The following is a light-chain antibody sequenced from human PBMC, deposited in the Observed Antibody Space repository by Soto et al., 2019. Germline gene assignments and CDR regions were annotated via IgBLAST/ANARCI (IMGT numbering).Light chain of an antibody. CDR1: QSISGRY. J-gene: IGKJ4*01. CDR2: DAS. Sequence: ETVLTQSPGTLSLSPGERASLSCRASQSISGRYLAWYQQKPGQAPRLLIYDASSRATGIPDRFSGSGSGTDFILTISRLEPEDFAGDYCQQYGSSPLTFGGGTKVELK. CDR3: QQYGSSPLT. V-gene: IGKV3-20*01.